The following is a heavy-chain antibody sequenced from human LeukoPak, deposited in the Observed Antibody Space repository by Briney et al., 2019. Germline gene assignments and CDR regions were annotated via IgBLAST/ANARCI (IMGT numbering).Heavy chain of an antibody. CDR1: GGSFSGYH. V-gene: IGHV4-34*01. Sequence: PSETLSLTCAVFGGSFSGYHWTWVRQAPGKGLEWIGEINESGATNYNASLNNRVTISVDTSKNQFSLKLTSLTAADTAVFYCARALMTLVRGVPRTTWFHPWGQGTLVTVSS. CDR3: ARALMTLVRGVPRTTWFHP. J-gene: IGHJ5*02. D-gene: IGHD3-10*01. CDR2: INESGAT.